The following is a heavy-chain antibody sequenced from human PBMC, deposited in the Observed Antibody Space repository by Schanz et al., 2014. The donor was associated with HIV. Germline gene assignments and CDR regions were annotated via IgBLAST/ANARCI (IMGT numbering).Heavy chain of an antibody. Sequence: QVPLQQWGAGLLKPSETLSLTCAVYGGSFSGYYWTWIRQPPGKGLEWIGRINHSGSTNYNPSLKSRVTISVDTSSDQFSLKLSSVTAADTAVYYCARDSTMDYFDYWGQGTLVTVSS. D-gene: IGHD6-13*01. V-gene: IGHV4-34*01. J-gene: IGHJ4*02. CDR3: ARDSTMDYFDY. CDR2: INHSGST. CDR1: GGSFSGYY.